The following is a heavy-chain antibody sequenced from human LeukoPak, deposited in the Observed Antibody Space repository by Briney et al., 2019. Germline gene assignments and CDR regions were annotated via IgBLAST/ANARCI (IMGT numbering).Heavy chain of an antibody. V-gene: IGHV4-34*01. J-gene: IGHJ6*04. CDR2: INHSGST. CDR3: VRGLTGVVGAADV. D-gene: IGHD2-15*01. CDR1: GGSFSGYY. Sequence: SSETLSLTCAVYGGSFSGYYWSWIRQPPGKGLEWIGEINHSGSTNYNPSLKSRVTISVDTSKNQFSLKLSSVTAADTAVYYCVRGLTGVVGAADVWGKGTTVTVSS.